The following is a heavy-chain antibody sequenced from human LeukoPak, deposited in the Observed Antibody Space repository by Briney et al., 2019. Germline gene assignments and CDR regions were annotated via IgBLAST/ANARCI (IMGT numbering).Heavy chain of an antibody. D-gene: IGHD3-3*01. CDR3: ARDVLRFSSRLYNWFDP. CDR1: GGTFSSYA. J-gene: IGHJ5*02. V-gene: IGHV1-69*13. Sequence: SAEVSCKAPGGTFSSYAISWVRQAPGQGLEWMGGIIPIFGTANYAQKFQGRVTITADESTSTAYMELSSLRSEDTAVYYCARDVLRFSSRLYNWFDPWGQGTLVTVSS. CDR2: IIPIFGTA.